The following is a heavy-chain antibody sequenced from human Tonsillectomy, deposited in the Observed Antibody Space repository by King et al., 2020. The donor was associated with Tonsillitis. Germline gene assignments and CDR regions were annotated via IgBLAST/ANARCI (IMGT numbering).Heavy chain of an antibody. D-gene: IGHD6-6*01. Sequence: VQLVQSGADLKKPGSSVKVSCKTSGGTFTTNALSWVRQAPGQGLEWMGGIIPIFGTTNYAQKFQGRLTITADESTSTAYMELSSLISEDTAVYYCARPRRELVHDYYYPMDVWGQGTTVTVSS. CDR1: GGTFTTNA. V-gene: IGHV1-69*01. CDR2: IIPIFGTT. J-gene: IGHJ6*02. CDR3: ARPRRELVHDYYYPMDV.